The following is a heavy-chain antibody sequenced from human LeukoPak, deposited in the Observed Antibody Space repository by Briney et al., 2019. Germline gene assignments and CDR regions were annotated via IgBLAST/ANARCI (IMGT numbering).Heavy chain of an antibody. Sequence: PVKVSCKASGGTFSSYAIGWVRQAPGQGLEWAGGIIPIFGTANYAQKFQGRVTITTDESTSTAYMELSSLRSEDTAVYYCARGARSGYDSPVDYWGQGTLITVSS. CDR2: IIPIFGTA. CDR1: GGTFSSYA. V-gene: IGHV1-69*05. J-gene: IGHJ4*02. D-gene: IGHD5-12*01. CDR3: ARGARSGYDSPVDY.